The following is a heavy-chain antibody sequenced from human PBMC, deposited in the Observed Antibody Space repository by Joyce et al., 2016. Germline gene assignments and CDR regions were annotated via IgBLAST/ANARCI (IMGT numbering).Heavy chain of an antibody. CDR1: GLTLSQYG. V-gene: IGHV3-30*18. J-gene: IGHJ4*02. CDR3: AKILTATYSSGWFLDY. CDR2: ISYDGIYK. D-gene: IGHD6-25*01. Sequence: QVQLVESGGGVVQPGRSLRLSCAASGLTLSQYGLHWVRPARGKGLEWVAVISYDGIYKYYADSGKGRFTISRDNSKNTVFLEMSSLRTEDTAVYYCAKILTATYSSGWFLDYWGQGTLVTVSS.